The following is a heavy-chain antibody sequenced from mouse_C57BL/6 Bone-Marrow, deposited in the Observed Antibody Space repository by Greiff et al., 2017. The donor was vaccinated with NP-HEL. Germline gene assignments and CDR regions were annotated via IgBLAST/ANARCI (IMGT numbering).Heavy chain of an antibody. J-gene: IGHJ1*03. CDR2: ISDGGSYT. Sequence: EVKLVESGGGLVKPGGSLKLSCAASGFTFSSYAMSWVRQTPEKRLEWVATISDGGSYTYYPDNVKGRFTISRDNAKNNLYLQMSQLKSEYTAMYYCARSLIYYYGSSYWYVDVWGTGTTVTVSS. CDR3: ARSLIYYYGSSYWYVDV. V-gene: IGHV5-4*03. CDR1: GFTFSSYA. D-gene: IGHD1-1*01.